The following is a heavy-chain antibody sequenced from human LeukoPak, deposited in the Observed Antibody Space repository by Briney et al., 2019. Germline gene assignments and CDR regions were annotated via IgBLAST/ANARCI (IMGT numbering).Heavy chain of an antibody. J-gene: IGHJ4*02. V-gene: IGHV3-53*01. Sequence: SGGSLRLSCAASGFTVSDNFMSWVRQAPGKGLEWVSVIYSGGNTYYVDSVKGRFTISRDNSKNTVYLQMNGLRVEDTAVYYCVRGGYSYGRPFDHWGQGTLVTVSS. CDR3: VRGGYSYGRPFDH. D-gene: IGHD5-18*01. CDR2: IYSGGNT. CDR1: GFTVSDNF.